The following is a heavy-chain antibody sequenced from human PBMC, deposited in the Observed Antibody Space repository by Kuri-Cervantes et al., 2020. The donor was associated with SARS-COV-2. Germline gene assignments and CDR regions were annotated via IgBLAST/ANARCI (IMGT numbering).Heavy chain of an antibody. D-gene: IGHD3-3*01. J-gene: IGHJ6*02. Sequence: SETLSLTCTVSGGSISSYYWSWIRQPPGKGLEWIGYIYYSGSTNYNPSLKSRVTISVDTSKNQFSLKLSSVTAADTAVYYCARDQATYDFWRGYNYYYGMDVWGQGTTVTVSS. CDR2: IYYSGST. V-gene: IGHV4-59*01. CDR3: ARDQATYDFWRGYNYYYGMDV. CDR1: GGSISSYY.